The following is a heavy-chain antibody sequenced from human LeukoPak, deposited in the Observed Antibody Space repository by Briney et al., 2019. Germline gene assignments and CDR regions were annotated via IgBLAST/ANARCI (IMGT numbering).Heavy chain of an antibody. Sequence: PGGSLRLSCAASGFTFSSYGMHWVRQAPGKGLDWVAVIWYDGSNIYHGDSVKGRFTISRDNPKNTLYLLMNSLSAEDTALYYCAKEQTSSGYFDYWGQGTLVTVSS. CDR1: GFTFSSYG. V-gene: IGHV3-33*06. J-gene: IGHJ4*02. CDR2: IWYDGSNI. CDR3: AKEQTSSGYFDY. D-gene: IGHD3-10*01.